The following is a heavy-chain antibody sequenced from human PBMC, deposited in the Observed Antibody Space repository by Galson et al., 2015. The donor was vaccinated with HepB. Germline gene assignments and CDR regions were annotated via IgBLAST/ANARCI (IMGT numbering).Heavy chain of an antibody. CDR2: IWYDGSNK. V-gene: IGHV3-33*08. CDR3: ARGDYYGSGIDY. J-gene: IGHJ4*02. Sequence: SLRLSCAASGFTFSSYGMHWVRQAPGKGLEWVAVIWYDGSNKYYADSVKGRFTISRDNSKNTLYLQMNSLRAEDTAVYYCARGDYYGSGIDYWGQGTLVTVSS. D-gene: IGHD3-10*01. CDR1: GFTFSSYG.